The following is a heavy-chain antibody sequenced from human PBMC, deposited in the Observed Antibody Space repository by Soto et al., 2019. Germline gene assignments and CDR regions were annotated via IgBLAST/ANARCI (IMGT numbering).Heavy chain of an antibody. D-gene: IGHD2-15*01. Sequence: GGSLRLSCAASGFTFSSYSMNWVRQAPGKGLEWVSSISSSSSYIYYADSVKGRFTISRDNAKNSLYLQMNSLRAEDPAVYYCARVGRGIVVVVAATTNDAFDIWGQGTMVTVSS. CDR1: GFTFSSYS. CDR2: ISSSSSYI. V-gene: IGHV3-21*01. CDR3: ARVGRGIVVVVAATTNDAFDI. J-gene: IGHJ3*02.